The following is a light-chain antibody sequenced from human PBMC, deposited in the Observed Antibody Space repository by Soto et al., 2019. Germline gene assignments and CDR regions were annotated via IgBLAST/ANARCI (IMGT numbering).Light chain of an antibody. CDR3: QQYHTSPWT. CDR2: DAS. Sequence: DIQMTQSPSTLSASVGDRVTITCRASQSITNWLAWYQQKPGKAPNLLIYDASNLESGVSSRFSGSGSGTDFTLTISSLQPDDFATYYCQQYHTSPWTFGQGTKVEV. V-gene: IGKV1-5*01. CDR1: QSITNW. J-gene: IGKJ1*01.